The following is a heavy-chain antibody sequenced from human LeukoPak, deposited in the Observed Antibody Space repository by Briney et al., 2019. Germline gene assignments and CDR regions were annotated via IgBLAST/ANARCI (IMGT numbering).Heavy chain of an antibody. Sequence: GGSLRVSCAASGFTFSSYAMSWVRQAPGKGVEWVSGISGTGGNTYYADSVKGRFTISRDNSKNTLYLQMNSLRAEDTAVFYCAKDREYSGSYRPGPTRYYYGMDVWGQGTTVTVSS. D-gene: IGHD1-26*01. CDR3: AKDREYSGSYRPGPTRYYYGMDV. V-gene: IGHV3-23*01. CDR2: ISGTGGNT. CDR1: GFTFSSYA. J-gene: IGHJ6*02.